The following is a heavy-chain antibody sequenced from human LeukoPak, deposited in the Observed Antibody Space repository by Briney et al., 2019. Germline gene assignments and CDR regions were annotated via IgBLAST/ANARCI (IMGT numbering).Heavy chain of an antibody. V-gene: IGHV3-53*01. J-gene: IGHJ3*02. CDR2: IYSGGST. D-gene: IGHD3-22*01. CDR3: ARELYYYDSSGYSDDAFDI. CDR1: GFTFSSYA. Sequence: PGGSLRLSCAASGFTFSSYAMSWVRQAPGKGLEWVSVIYSGGSTYYADSVKGRFTISRDNSKNTLYLQMNSLRAEDTAVYYCARELYYYDSSGYSDDAFDIWGQGTMVTVSS.